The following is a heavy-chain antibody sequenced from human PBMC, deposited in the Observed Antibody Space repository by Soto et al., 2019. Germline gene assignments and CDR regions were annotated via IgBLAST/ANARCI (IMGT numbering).Heavy chain of an antibody. J-gene: IGHJ5*02. CDR1: GYIFTTQD. CDR2: VNPSSGNT. V-gene: IGHV1-8*01. Sequence: VQLRQSGAEIKRPGASVKVSCEASGYIFTTQDINWVRQASGQGLEWLGCVNPSSGNTVYAQKFHGRVTMTRDTSINTAYMELSSLRSDDTAVYYCARASMYIWNDHWGQGTLVTVSS. CDR3: ARASMYIWNDH.